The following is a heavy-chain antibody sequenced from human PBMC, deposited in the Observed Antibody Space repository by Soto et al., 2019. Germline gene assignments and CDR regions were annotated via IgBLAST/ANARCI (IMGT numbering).Heavy chain of an antibody. CDR2: IIPIFGTA. CDR3: ARPRTRYCSGGSCFSTDAFDI. D-gene: IGHD2-15*01. V-gene: IGHV1-69*13. J-gene: IGHJ3*02. Sequence: GASVKVSCKASGGTFSSYAISWVRQAPGQGLEWMGGIIPIFGTANYAQKFQGRVTITADESTSTAYMELSSLRSEDTAVYYCARPRTRYCSGGSCFSTDAFDIWGQGTMVTVSS. CDR1: GGTFSSYA.